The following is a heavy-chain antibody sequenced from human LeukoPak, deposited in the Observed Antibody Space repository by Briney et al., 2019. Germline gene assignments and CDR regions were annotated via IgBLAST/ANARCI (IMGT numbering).Heavy chain of an antibody. CDR2: ITASGTAM. V-gene: IGHV3-48*02. D-gene: IGHD4-11*01. CDR1: GLPFISYS. J-gene: IGHJ4*02. CDR3: AKDHYSNYYFDY. Sequence: PGGSRGLSCAASGLPFISYSMNWFGQVPGRGLEWVSHITASGTAMFYADSVKGRFTISRDNAKNSLYLQMNSLRDEDTAVYYCAKDHYSNYYFDYWGQGTLVTVSS.